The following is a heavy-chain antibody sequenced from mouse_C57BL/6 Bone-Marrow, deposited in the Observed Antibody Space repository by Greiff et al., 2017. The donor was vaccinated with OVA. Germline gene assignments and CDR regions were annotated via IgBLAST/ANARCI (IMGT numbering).Heavy chain of an antibody. V-gene: IGHV1-82*01. J-gene: IGHJ3*01. CDR1: GYAFSSSW. Sequence: QVQLKQSGPELVKPGASVKISCKASGYAFSSSWMNWVKQRPGKGLEWIGRIYPGDGDTNYNGKFKGKATLTADKSSSTAYMQLSSLTSEDSAVYFCASPPSYYGSPFAYWGQGTLVTVSA. CDR3: ASPPSYYGSPFAY. D-gene: IGHD1-1*01. CDR2: IYPGDGDT.